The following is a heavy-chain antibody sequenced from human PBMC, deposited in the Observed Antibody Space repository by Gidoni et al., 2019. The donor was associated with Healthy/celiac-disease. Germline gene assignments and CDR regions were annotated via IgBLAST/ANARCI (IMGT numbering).Heavy chain of an antibody. CDR1: GYTFTSYA. D-gene: IGHD2-21*01. Sequence: QVQLVQSGAEVKKPGASVKVSCKASGYTFTSYAMHWVRQAPGQRLEWMGWINAGNGNTKYSQKFQGRVTITRDTSASTAYMELSSLRSEDTAVYYCARVSSLIEAYFDYWGQGTLVTVSS. CDR3: ARVSSLIEAYFDY. CDR2: INAGNGNT. V-gene: IGHV1-3*01. J-gene: IGHJ4*02.